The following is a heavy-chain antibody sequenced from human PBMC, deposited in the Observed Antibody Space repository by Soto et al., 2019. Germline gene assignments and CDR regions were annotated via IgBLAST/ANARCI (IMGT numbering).Heavy chain of an antibody. CDR2: IYYSGST. J-gene: IGHJ6*02. V-gene: IGHV4-59*01. D-gene: IGHD2-21*01. CDR1: GGSISSYY. Sequence: QVQLQESGPGLVKPSETLSLTCTVSGGSISSYYWSWIRQPPGKGLEWIGYIYYSGSTNYNPSLKSRVTISVDTSKNQFSLKLSSVTAADTAVYYCAREGEGDGMDVWGQGTTVTVS. CDR3: AREGEGDGMDV.